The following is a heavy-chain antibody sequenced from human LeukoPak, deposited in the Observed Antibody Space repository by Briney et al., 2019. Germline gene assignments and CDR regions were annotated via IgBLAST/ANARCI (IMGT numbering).Heavy chain of an antibody. Sequence: SETLSLTCTVSGGSISSYYWSWIRQPAGKGLEWIGRIYTSGSTNYNPSLKSRVTMSVDTSKNQFSLKLSSVTAADTAVYYCARESNVFLWFGEPVWGQGTLVTVSS. CDR3: ARESNVFLWFGEPV. V-gene: IGHV4-4*07. J-gene: IGHJ4*02. CDR1: GGSISSYY. CDR2: IYTSGST. D-gene: IGHD3-10*01.